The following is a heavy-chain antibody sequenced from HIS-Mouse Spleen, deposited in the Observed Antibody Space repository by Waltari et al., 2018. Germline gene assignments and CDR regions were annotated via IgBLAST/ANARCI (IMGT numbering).Heavy chain of an antibody. Sequence: QLQLQESGPGLVKPSETLSLTCTVSGGSISSSSYYWGWIRQPPGRGLEWIGSIYYSERTQYKPSLKSRVTISVDTSKNQFSLKLSSVTAADTAVYYCARDRELYFDYWGQGTLVTVSS. J-gene: IGHJ4*02. CDR1: GGSISSSSYY. CDR3: ARDRELYFDY. D-gene: IGHD1-26*01. CDR2: IYYSERT. V-gene: IGHV4-39*07.